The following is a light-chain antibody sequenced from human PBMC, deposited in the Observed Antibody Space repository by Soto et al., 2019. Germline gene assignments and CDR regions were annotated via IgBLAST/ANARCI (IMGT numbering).Light chain of an antibody. V-gene: IGLV2-11*01. CDR3: ASYAGSNTWV. J-gene: IGLJ3*02. CDR2: DVS. Sequence: QSVLTQPPSVSGSPGQSVTISCTGTSSDVGSYNYVSWYQQHPGIAPKLIIYDVSKRPSGVPGRFSASNSGSTASLTIAGLQAEEEADYCGASYAGSNTWVFGGGTKLTVL. CDR1: SSDVGSYNY.